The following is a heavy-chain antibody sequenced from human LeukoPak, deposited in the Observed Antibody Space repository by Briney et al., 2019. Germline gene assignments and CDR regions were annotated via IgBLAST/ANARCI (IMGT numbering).Heavy chain of an antibody. CDR2: IYSGGST. J-gene: IGHJ4*02. Sequence: GGSLRLSCAASGFTVSSNYMSWVRQAPGKGLEWVSVIYSGGSTYYADSVKGRFTISRDNSKNTLYLQMSSLRAEDTAVYYCVKDIYYDILTGYQDYWGQGTLVTVSS. CDR3: VKDIYYDILTGYQDY. D-gene: IGHD3-9*01. CDR1: GFTVSSNY. V-gene: IGHV3-66*01.